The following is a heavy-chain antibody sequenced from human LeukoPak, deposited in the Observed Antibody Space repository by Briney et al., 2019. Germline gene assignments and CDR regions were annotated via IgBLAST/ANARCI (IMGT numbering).Heavy chain of an antibody. J-gene: IGHJ5*02. D-gene: IGHD6-6*01. CDR3: ARDKEAALVKSWFDP. CDR2: IYYSGST. Sequence: PSETLSLTCAVYGGSFSGYYWSWIRQPPGKGLEWLGSIYYSGSTYYNPSLKSRVTISVDTSKNQFSLKLSSVTAADTAVYYCARDKEAALVKSWFDPWGQGTLVTVSS. CDR1: GGSFSGYY. V-gene: IGHV4-34*01.